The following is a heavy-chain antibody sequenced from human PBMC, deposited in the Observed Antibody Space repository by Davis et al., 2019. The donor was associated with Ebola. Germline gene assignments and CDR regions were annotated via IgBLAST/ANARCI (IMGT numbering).Heavy chain of an antibody. D-gene: IGHD2-2*01. V-gene: IGHV1-3*01. Sequence: ASVKVSCKASGYTFTSYAMHWVRQAPGQGLEWMGWINAGTGNTKYSQKFQDRVTFTWDTSASTAYMELSSLRSDDTAVYYCARDRIAGDIVVVPAAIRYGMDVWGKGTTVTVSS. J-gene: IGHJ6*04. CDR2: INAGTGNT. CDR1: GYTFTSYA. CDR3: ARDRIAGDIVVVPAAIRYGMDV.